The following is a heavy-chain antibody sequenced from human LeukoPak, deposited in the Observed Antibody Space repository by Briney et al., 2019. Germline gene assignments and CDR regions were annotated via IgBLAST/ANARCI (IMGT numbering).Heavy chain of an antibody. CDR2: TSSSDAGT. V-gene: IGHV3-23*01. D-gene: IGHD2-2*02. CDR3: ARGPYCSSTSCYSVGAFDI. Sequence: GGSLRLSCAASGFTLSTYAMSWVRQTPGKGLEWVAATSSSDAGTYHADSVRGRFTISRDNSKNTLSLQMNSLRAEDTAVYHCARGPYCSSTSCYSVGAFDIWGQGTMVTVSS. J-gene: IGHJ3*02. CDR1: GFTLSTYA.